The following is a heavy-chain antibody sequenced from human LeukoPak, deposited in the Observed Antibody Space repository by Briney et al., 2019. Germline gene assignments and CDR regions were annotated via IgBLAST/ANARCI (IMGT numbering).Heavy chain of an antibody. Sequence: PGGSLRLSCAASGFTFSSYSMNWVRRAPGKGLEWVSSISSSSSYIYYADSVKGRFTISRDNAKNSLYLQMNSLRAEDTAVYYCAKGHRGSSTVFFDYWGQGILVTVSS. CDR1: GFTFSSYS. CDR2: ISSSSSYI. J-gene: IGHJ4*02. CDR3: AKGHRGSSTVFFDY. D-gene: IGHD3-16*01. V-gene: IGHV3-21*04.